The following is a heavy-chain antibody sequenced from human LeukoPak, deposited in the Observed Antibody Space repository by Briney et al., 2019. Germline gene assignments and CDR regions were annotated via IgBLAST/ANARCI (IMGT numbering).Heavy chain of an antibody. D-gene: IGHD5-12*01. J-gene: IGHJ3*02. CDR3: ARRKSGYDLGAFDI. V-gene: IGHV5-10-1*01. CDR2: IDPSDYYT. Sequence: GESPEISCKGSGYSFTSDWISWVRQMPGKGLEWMGRIDPSDYYTNYSPSFQGHVTISADKSISTAYLQWSSLKASDTAMYYCARRKSGYDLGAFDIWGQGTLATVSS. CDR1: GYSFTSDW.